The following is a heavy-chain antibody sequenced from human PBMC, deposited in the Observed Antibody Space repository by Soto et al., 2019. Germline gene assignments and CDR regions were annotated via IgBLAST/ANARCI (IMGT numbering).Heavy chain of an antibody. CDR1: VGSISSGSNY. J-gene: IGHJ6*02. D-gene: IGHD3-16*01. CDR3: ARHIRPLYVGYYYHMDV. CDR2: IHYSGST. Sequence: SETLSLTSTVSVGSISSGSNYWGWIRQPPGKGLEWIGSIHYSGSTYYNPSLKSRVTISVDTSNNQFSLKLSSVTAADTAVYYCARHIRPLYVGYYYHMDVWGQGTTVT. V-gene: IGHV4-39*01.